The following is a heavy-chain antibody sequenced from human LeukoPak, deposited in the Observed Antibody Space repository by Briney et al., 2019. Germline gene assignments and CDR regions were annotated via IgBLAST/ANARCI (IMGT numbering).Heavy chain of an antibody. J-gene: IGHJ5*02. CDR1: GYTFTSYG. CDR3: ARDSGYCSSTSCSDPNWFDP. D-gene: IGHD2-2*01. Sequence: ASVKVSCKASGYTFTSYGISWVRQAPGQGLEWMGWINPNSGGTNYAQRFQGRVTMTRDTSISTAYMELSRLRSDDTAVYYCARDSGYCSSTSCSDPNWFDPWGQGTLVTVSS. CDR2: INPNSGGT. V-gene: IGHV1-2*02.